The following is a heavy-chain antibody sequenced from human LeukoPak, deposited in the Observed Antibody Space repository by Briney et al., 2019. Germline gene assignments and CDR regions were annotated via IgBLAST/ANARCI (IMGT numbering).Heavy chain of an antibody. V-gene: IGHV3-33*01. CDR3: ARGGIQLWRRYYFDY. Sequence: GGSLRLSCAASGFTFSSYGMHWVRQAPGEGLEWVAVIWYDGSNKYYADSVKGRFTISRDNSKNTLYLQMNSLRAEDTAVYYCARGGIQLWRRYYFDYWGQGTLVTVSS. J-gene: IGHJ4*02. CDR1: GFTFSSYG. CDR2: IWYDGSNK. D-gene: IGHD5-18*01.